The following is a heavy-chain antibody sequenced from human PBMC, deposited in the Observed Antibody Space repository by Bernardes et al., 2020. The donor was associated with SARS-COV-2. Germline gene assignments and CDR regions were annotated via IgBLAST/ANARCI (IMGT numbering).Heavy chain of an antibody. J-gene: IGHJ4*02. V-gene: IGHV3-49*03. CDR2: IRSSGAT. Sequence: GSLRLSCLASGFTFGDYPMSWFRQAPGKGLEWVGFIRSSGATESAASVKGRFTFSRDDSKSIAYLQMNNLKTEDTAVYYCSRVRLLIGLANWGQGTLVTVSS. D-gene: IGHD2-21*01. CDR3: SRVRLLIGLAN. CDR1: GFTFGDYP.